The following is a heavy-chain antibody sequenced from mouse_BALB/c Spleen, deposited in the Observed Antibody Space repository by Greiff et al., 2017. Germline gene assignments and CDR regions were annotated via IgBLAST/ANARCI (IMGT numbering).Heavy chain of an antibody. J-gene: IGHJ4*01. V-gene: IGHV5-17*02. CDR2: ISSGSSTI. D-gene: IGHD4-1*01. CDR3: ATKLGYAMDY. Sequence: EVKLVESGGGLVQPGGSRKLSCAASGFTFSSFGMHWVRQAPEKGLEWVAYISSGSSTIYYADTVKGRFTISRDNPKNTLFLQMTSLRSEDTAMYYCATKLGYAMDYWGQGTSVTVSS. CDR1: GFTFSSFG.